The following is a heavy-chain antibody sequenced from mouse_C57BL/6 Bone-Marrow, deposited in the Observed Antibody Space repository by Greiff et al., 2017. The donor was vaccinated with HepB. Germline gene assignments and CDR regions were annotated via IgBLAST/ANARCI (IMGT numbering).Heavy chain of an antibody. J-gene: IGHJ1*03. D-gene: IGHD2-3*01. Sequence: EVMLVESGGGLVQPGGSLKLSCAASGFTFSDYYMYWVRQTPEKRLEWVAYISNGGGSTYYPDTVKGRFTISRDNAKNTLYLQMSRLKSEDTAMYYCARHDGYYGYFDVWGTGTTVTVSS. CDR1: GFTFSDYY. CDR2: ISNGGGST. CDR3: ARHDGYYGYFDV. V-gene: IGHV5-12*01.